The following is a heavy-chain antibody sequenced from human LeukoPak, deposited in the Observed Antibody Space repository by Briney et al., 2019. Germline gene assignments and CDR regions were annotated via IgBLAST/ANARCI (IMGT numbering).Heavy chain of an antibody. D-gene: IGHD2-2*01. CDR1: GGSISNGYY. J-gene: IGHJ4*02. Sequence: PSQTLSLTCTVSGGSISNGYYWSWIRQPAGKGLEWIGRIYTSGSTNYNPSLESRVTISMDTSKNQFSLNLSSVTAADTAVYYCARVSSLGYYFDCWGQGTLVTVSS. CDR2: IYTSGST. CDR3: ARVSSLGYYFDC. V-gene: IGHV4-61*02.